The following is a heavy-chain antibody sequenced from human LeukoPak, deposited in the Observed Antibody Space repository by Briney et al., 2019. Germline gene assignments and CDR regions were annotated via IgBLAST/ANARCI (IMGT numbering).Heavy chain of an antibody. CDR2: ISYDGSNK. D-gene: IGHD2-15*01. CDR3: ARGPVDCSGGSCYSHPYYYYGMDV. V-gene: IGHV3-30-3*01. CDR1: GFTFSSYA. J-gene: IGHJ6*02. Sequence: GGSLRLSCAASGFTFSSYATHWVRQAPGKGLEWVAVISYDGSNKYYADSVKGRFTISRDNSKNTLYLQMNSLRAEDTAVYYCARGPVDCSGGSCYSHPYYYYGMDVWGQGTTVTVSS.